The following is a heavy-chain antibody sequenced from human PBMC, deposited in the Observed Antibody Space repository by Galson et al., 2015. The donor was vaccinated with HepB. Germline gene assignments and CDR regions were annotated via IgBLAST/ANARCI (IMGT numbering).Heavy chain of an antibody. Sequence: SLRLSCAASGFTFDDYTMHWVRQAPGKGLEWVSLISWDGGSTYYADSVKGRFTISRDNSKNSLYLQMNSLRTEDTALYYCTTIRSSDWYYFDYWGQGTLVTVSS. CDR3: TTIRSSDWYYFDY. V-gene: IGHV3-43*01. CDR2: ISWDGGST. J-gene: IGHJ4*02. CDR1: GFTFDDYT. D-gene: IGHD6-19*01.